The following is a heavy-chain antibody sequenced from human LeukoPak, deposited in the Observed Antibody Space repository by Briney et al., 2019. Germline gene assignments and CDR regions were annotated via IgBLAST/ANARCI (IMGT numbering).Heavy chain of an antibody. D-gene: IGHD3-22*01. CDR1: GGSLSAYY. V-gene: IGHV4-59*01. J-gene: IGHJ4*02. Sequence: SETLSLTCIVSGGSLSAYYWNWIPQTPGKGLEWIGYVYHSGRTYYNPSLKGRLTMSVDTSMNQFSLRLNSVTAADTAVYYCARANYYYESIGYLSYFDSWGQGTLVTVSS. CDR3: ARANYYYESIGYLSYFDS. CDR2: VYHSGRT.